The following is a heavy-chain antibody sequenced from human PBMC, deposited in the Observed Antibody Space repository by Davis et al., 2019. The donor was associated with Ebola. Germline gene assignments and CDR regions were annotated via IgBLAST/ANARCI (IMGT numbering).Heavy chain of an antibody. V-gene: IGHV5-51*01. J-gene: IGHJ4*02. Sequence: GESLKISCKSSGYTFTDYWIGWVRQTPGKGLEWMAYFYPRNSDTSYSPSFQGQVTISSDKSISTAYLQWSSLKASDTAMYYFTLGAPPFDYWGQGTLVTVSS. CDR3: TLGAPPFDY. D-gene: IGHD3-16*01. CDR2: FYPRNSDT. CDR1: GYTFTDYW.